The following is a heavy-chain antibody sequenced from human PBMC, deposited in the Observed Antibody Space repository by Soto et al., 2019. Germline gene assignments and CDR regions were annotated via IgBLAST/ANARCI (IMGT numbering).Heavy chain of an antibody. CDR3: ARDRLYCTNGVCYTYYYMDV. V-gene: IGHV3-33*01. CDR2: IWYDGSNK. D-gene: IGHD2-8*01. J-gene: IGHJ6*03. CDR1: GFTFSSYG. Sequence: GGSLRLSCAASGFTFSSYGMHWVRQAPGKGLEWVAVIWYDGSNKYYADSVKGRFTISRDNSKNTLYLQMNSLRAEDTAVYYCARDRLYCTNGVCYTYYYMDVWGKGTTVTVSS.